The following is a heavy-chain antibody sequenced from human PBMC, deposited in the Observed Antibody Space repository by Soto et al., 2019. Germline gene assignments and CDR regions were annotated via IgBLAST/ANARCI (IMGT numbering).Heavy chain of an antibody. CDR2: INPTGGGT. CDR3: ARSFSSRYFYNKYAMDV. D-gene: IGHD3-22*01. V-gene: IGHV1-2*02. J-gene: IGHJ6*02. CDR1: GYTFTDYY. Sequence: ASVKVSCKASGYTFTDYYIHWVRQAPGQGLEWMGWINPTGGGTTYAQKFRGRVTMTRDTSTSTAYLELSRLTSDDTAVFYCARSFSSRYFYNKYAMDVWGQGTTVTVSS.